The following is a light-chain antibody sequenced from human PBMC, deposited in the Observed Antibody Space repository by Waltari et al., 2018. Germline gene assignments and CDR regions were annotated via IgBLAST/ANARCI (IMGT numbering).Light chain of an antibody. CDR1: QIVRTNY. CDR3: LQYRTSPCT. V-gene: IGKV3-20*01. CDR2: GAV. Sequence: VLTQSPGTLSLSPGARATLFCRHSQIVRTNYLACYQQKPDQAPSFSIFGAVSKASVIPDRFSGSWSGTDFTITISRLEAEDSAVYSCLQYRTSPCTIGQGTKLEI. J-gene: IGKJ2*02.